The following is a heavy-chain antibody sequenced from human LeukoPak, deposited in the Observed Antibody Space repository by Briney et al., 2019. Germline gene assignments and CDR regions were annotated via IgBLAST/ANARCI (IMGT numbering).Heavy chain of an antibody. Sequence: GGSLRLSCAASGFTFSSYSMNWVRQAPGKGLEWVSSISSSSSYIYYADSVKGRFTISRDNAKNSLYLQMNSLRAEDTAVYYCARDPPDLYSSSWYPFDIWGQGTMVTVSS. V-gene: IGHV3-21*01. CDR2: ISSSSSYI. D-gene: IGHD6-13*01. CDR3: ARDPPDLYSSSWYPFDI. J-gene: IGHJ3*02. CDR1: GFTFSSYS.